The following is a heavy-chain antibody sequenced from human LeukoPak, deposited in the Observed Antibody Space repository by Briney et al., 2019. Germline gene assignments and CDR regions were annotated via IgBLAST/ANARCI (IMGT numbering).Heavy chain of an antibody. V-gene: IGHV4-4*07. CDR3: ARTMRGGSGSYRLDY. CDR1: GGSISSYY. CDR2: IYTSGST. J-gene: IGHJ4*02. Sequence: SETLSLTCTVSGGSISSYYWCWIRQPAAKGLEWIGRIYTSGSTNYNPSLKSRVTMSVDTSKNQFSLKLTSVTAADTAAYYCARTMRGGSGSYRLDYWGQGTLVTVSS. D-gene: IGHD3-10*01.